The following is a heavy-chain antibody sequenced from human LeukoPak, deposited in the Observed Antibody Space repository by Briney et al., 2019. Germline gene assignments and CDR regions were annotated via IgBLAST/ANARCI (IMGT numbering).Heavy chain of an antibody. J-gene: IGHJ4*02. V-gene: IGHV4-59*01. CDR2: IYYGGST. CDR3: ARGHRISYDILTGNYHNYFDY. Sequence: PSETLSLTCTVSGGSISSYYWSWIRQPPGKGLEWIGYIYYGGSTNYNPSLKSRVTISVDTSKNQFSLKLSSVTAADTAVYYCARGHRISYDILTGNYHNYFDYWGQGTLVTVSS. D-gene: IGHD3-9*01. CDR1: GGSISSYY.